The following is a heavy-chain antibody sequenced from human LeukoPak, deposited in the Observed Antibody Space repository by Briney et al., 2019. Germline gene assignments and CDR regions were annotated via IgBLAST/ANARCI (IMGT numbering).Heavy chain of an antibody. V-gene: IGHV3-23*01. CDR3: AKEGGPYYYDSSGYYDY. CDR1: GFTFSSYA. J-gene: IGHJ4*02. D-gene: IGHD3-22*01. Sequence: GGSLRLSCAASGFTFSSYAMSWVRQAPGKGLEWVSAISGSGGSTYYADSVKGRFTISRDNSKNTLYLQMNSLRAEDTAVYYCAKEGGPYYYDSSGYYDYWGQGTLVTVSS. CDR2: ISGSGGST.